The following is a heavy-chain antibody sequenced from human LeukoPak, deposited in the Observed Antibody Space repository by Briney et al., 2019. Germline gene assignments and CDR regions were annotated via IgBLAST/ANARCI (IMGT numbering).Heavy chain of an antibody. D-gene: IGHD6-13*01. Sequence: PGGSLRLSCAASGFTFSDYYMSWIRQAPGKGLEWVSYISSSGSTIYYADSVKGRFTISRDNAKNSLYLQMNSLRAEDTAVYYCARDGVRWQQISSWGPHYWGQGTLVTVSS. J-gene: IGHJ4*02. V-gene: IGHV3-11*04. CDR2: ISSSGSTI. CDR3: ARDGVRWQQISSWGPHY. CDR1: GFTFSDYY.